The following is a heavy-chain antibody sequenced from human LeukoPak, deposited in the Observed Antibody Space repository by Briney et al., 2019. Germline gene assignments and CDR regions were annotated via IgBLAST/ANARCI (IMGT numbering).Heavy chain of an antibody. J-gene: IGHJ6*02. V-gene: IGHV3-33*01. D-gene: IGHD3-10*01. CDR2: IWYDGSKK. CDR3: AGEFTIQAYYCGMDV. Sequence: WVAVIWYDGSKKYYADSVKGRFTISRDNSKNTLYLQMNSLRAEDTAVYYCAGEFTIQAYYCGMDVWGQGTTVTVSS.